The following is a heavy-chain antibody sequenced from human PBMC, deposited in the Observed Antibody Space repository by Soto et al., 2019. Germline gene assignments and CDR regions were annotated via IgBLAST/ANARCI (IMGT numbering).Heavy chain of an antibody. CDR2: ISWDGGST. D-gene: IGHD2-2*01. J-gene: IGHJ6*02. CDR1: GFTFDDYA. CDR3: AKDRGSRMVVPAAMDDYTKTYGMDV. Sequence: PGGSLRLSCAASGFTFDDYAMHWVRQAPGKGLEWVSLISWDGGSTYYADSVKGRFTISRDNSKNSLYLQMNSLRAEDTALYYCAKDRGSRMVVPAAMDDYTKTYGMDVWGQGTTVTVSS. V-gene: IGHV3-43D*04.